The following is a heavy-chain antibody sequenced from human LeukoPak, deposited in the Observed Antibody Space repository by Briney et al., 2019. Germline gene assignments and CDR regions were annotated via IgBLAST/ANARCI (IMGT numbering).Heavy chain of an antibody. V-gene: IGHV3-66*01. CDR3: ATKGPYYYGSGLNFQH. D-gene: IGHD3-10*01. Sequence: PGGSLRLSCAASGFTVSSNYMSWVRQAPGKGLEWVSVIYSGGSTYYADSVKGRFTISRDNSKNTMYIQMYSLRAEDTAVYYCATKGPYYYGSGLNFQHWGQGTLVTVSS. J-gene: IGHJ1*01. CDR1: GFTVSSNY. CDR2: IYSGGST.